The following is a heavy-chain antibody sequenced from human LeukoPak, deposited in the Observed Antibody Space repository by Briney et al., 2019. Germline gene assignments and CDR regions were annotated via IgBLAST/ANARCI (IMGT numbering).Heavy chain of an antibody. J-gene: IGHJ4*02. Sequence: SETLSLTCAVSGGSISSSNWWSWVRQPPGKGLEWIGEINHSGSTNYNPSLKSRVTISVDTSKNQFSLKLSSVTAEDTAVYYCARDGLFGDYAYDYWGQGTLVPVSS. CDR3: ARDGLFGDYAYDY. D-gene: IGHD4-17*01. CDR1: GGSISSSNW. V-gene: IGHV4-4*02. CDR2: INHSGST.